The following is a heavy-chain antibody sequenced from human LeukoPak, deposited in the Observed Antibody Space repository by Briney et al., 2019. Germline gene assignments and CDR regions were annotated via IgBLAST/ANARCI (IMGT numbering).Heavy chain of an antibody. CDR3: ARGELLDY. CDR2: ISSSSGYI. D-gene: IGHD1-26*01. V-gene: IGHV3-21*01. J-gene: IGHJ4*02. Sequence: GGSLRLSCAASGFTFSSYSMNWVRQAPGKGLEWVSSISSSSGYIYYADSVKGRFTISRDNAKNTLYLQMNSLRAEDTAVYYCARGELLDYWGQGTLVTVSS. CDR1: GFTFSSYS.